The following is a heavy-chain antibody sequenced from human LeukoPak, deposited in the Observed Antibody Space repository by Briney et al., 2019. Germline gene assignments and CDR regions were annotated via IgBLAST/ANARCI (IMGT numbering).Heavy chain of an antibody. J-gene: IGHJ4*02. Sequence: GGSLRLSCGASGFTFRNYAMSWVRQAPRKGLEWVSVIFGGGTTTYYADSVKGRFTISRDNSKNTLYLQMHSLRVEDTAVYYCAKDQRPDSGYDIDYWGQGTLVTVSS. CDR1: GFTFRNYA. CDR3: AKDQRPDSGYDIDY. CDR2: IFGGGTTT. V-gene: IGHV3-23*03. D-gene: IGHD5-12*01.